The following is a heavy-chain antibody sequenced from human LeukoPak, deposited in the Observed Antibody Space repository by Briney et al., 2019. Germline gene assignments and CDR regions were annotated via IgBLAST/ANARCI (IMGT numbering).Heavy chain of an antibody. J-gene: IGHJ4*02. D-gene: IGHD5-18*01. V-gene: IGHV3-23*01. CDR1: GFTFSSYA. CDR3: ARQDTAMVDY. Sequence: GGSLRLSCAASGFTFSSYALSGVRQAPGKGLEWVSAISGSGGSTYYADSVKGRFTISRDNAKNSLYLQMNSLRAEDTAVYYCARQDTAMVDYWGQGTLVTVSS. CDR2: ISGSGGST.